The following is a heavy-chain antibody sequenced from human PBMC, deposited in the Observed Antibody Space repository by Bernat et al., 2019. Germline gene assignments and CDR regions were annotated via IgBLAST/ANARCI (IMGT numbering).Heavy chain of an antibody. J-gene: IGHJ4*02. V-gene: IGHV3-48*01. Sequence: EVQLVESGGGLVQPGGSLRLSCAASGFTFSSYSMNWVHQAPGKGLEWVSYISSSSSTIFYADSVKGRFTISRDNAKNSLYLQMISLRAEDTAVYYCARDRSSDYDPHFDYWGQGTLVTVSS. CDR3: ARDRSSDYDPHFDY. CDR1: GFTFSSYS. CDR2: ISSSSSTI. D-gene: IGHD3-22*01.